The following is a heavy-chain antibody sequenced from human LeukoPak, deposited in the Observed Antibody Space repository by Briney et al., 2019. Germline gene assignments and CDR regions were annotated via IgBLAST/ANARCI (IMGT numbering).Heavy chain of an antibody. CDR2: IGTNGGGT. CDR1: GFTLSSYA. J-gene: IGHJ4*02. D-gene: IGHD2-15*01. Sequence: GGSLRLSCAASGFTLSSYAMHWVRQTPGKGLEYVSAIGTNGGGTYYANSVKGRFNISRYNSKNTLHLQMGSLRAEDMAVYFCARYCNGVTCYSGYDYWGQGTLVTVSS. CDR3: ARYCNGVTCYSGYDY. V-gene: IGHV3-64*01.